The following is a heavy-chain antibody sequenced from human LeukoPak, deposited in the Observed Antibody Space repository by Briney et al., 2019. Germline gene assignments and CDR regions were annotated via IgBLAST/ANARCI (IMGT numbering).Heavy chain of an antibody. CDR1: GGSFSGYY. CDR2: INHSGST. CDR3: ARHLRAFSIAAAGFDY. Sequence: SETLSLTCAVYGGSFSGYYWSWIRQPPGMGLEWIGEINHSGSTNYNPSLKSRVTISVDTSKNQFSLKLSSVTAADTAVYYCARHLRAFSIAAAGFDYWGQGTLVTVSS. J-gene: IGHJ4*02. V-gene: IGHV4-34*01. D-gene: IGHD6-13*01.